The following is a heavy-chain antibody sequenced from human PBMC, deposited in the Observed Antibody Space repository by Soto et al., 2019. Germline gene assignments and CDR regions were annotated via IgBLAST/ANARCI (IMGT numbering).Heavy chain of an antibody. J-gene: IGHJ4*02. D-gene: IGHD1-26*01. Sequence: EVQLVESGGGLVQPGGSLRLSCAASEFTFSNFWMTWVRQAPGKGLEWVANIKGDGSEKYYVDSVKGRFTISRDSAKNSLYLQMDSLRAEDTALYYCARLRKGGYCDYWGQGSLVTVST. CDR3: ARLRKGGYCDY. V-gene: IGHV3-7*03. CDR1: EFTFSNFW. CDR2: IKGDGSEK.